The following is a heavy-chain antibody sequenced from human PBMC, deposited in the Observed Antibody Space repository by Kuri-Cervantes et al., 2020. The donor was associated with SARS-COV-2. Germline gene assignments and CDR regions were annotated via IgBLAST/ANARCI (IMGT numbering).Heavy chain of an antibody. CDR1: GASISDGSLY. D-gene: IGHD3-16*02. CDR3: FLGELSSEY. Sequence: GSLRLSCTVSGASISDGSLYWAWIRQPPGKELEWIGSIYYGGHTYYNPSLGSRVTMSVDTSRNQFSLKLSSVTAADTAVYYCFLGELSSEYWGQGTLVTVSS. J-gene: IGHJ4*02. V-gene: IGHV4-39*07. CDR2: IYYGGHT.